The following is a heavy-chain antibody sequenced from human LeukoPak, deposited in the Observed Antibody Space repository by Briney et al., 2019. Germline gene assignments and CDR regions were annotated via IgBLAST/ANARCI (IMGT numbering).Heavy chain of an antibody. CDR3: AKDGGIAGARDAFDI. CDR1: GSTFSNYA. V-gene: IGHV3-23*01. CDR2: ISGSGGST. D-gene: IGHD1-26*01. Sequence: PGGSLRLSCAASGSTFSNYAMSWVRQAPGKGLEWVSDISGSGGSTYYSDSVKGRFTISRDNPKNTLYLQMNSLRAEDTAVHYCAKDGGIAGARDAFDIWGQGTMVTVSS. J-gene: IGHJ3*02.